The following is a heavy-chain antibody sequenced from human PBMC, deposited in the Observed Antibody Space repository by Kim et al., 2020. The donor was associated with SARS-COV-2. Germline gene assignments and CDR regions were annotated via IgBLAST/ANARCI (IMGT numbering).Heavy chain of an antibody. CDR1: GGSISSSSYY. J-gene: IGHJ6*02. Sequence: SETLSLTCTVSGGSISSSSYYWGWIRQPPGKGLEWIGSIYYSGSTYYNPSLKSRVTISVDTSKNQFSLKLSSVTAADTAVYYCAREDTAMGEYYYYGMDVWGQGTTVTVSS. CDR2: IYYSGST. D-gene: IGHD5-18*01. CDR3: AREDTAMGEYYYYGMDV. V-gene: IGHV4-39*07.